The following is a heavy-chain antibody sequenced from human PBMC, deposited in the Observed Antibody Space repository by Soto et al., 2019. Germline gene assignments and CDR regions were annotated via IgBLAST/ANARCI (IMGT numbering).Heavy chain of an antibody. CDR1: GFTFSSYS. D-gene: IGHD5-18*01. CDR3: ARDGRPDTAMVTGWFDP. Sequence: GGSLRLSCAASGFTFSSYSMNWVRQAPGKGLEWVSSISSSSSYIYYADSVKGRFTISRDNAKNSLYLQMNSLRAEDTAVYYCARDGRPDTAMVTGWFDPWGQGTLVTVAS. V-gene: IGHV3-21*01. J-gene: IGHJ5*02. CDR2: ISSSSSYI.